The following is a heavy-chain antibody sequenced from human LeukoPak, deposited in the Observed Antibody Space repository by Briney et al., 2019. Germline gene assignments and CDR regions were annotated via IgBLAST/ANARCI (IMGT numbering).Heavy chain of an antibody. D-gene: IGHD6-6*01. Sequence: GGSLRLSCAASGFTFSGSAMHWVRQASGKGLEWVGRIRSKANNYATAYAASVKGRFTISRDNSKNTLYLQMNSLRAEDTALYYCAKELVRIAARPYYFHYWGQGTLVTVSS. CDR1: GFTFSGSA. V-gene: IGHV3-73*01. CDR3: AKELVRIAARPYYFHY. CDR2: IRSKANNYAT. J-gene: IGHJ4*02.